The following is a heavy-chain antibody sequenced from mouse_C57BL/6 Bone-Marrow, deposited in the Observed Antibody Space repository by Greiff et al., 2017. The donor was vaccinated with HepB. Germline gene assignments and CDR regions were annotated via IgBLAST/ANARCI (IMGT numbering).Heavy chain of an antibody. J-gene: IGHJ1*03. Sequence: EVKLQESGGGLVQPGESLKLSCESNEYEFPSHDMSWVRKTPEKRLELVAAINSDGGSTYYPDTMEIRFIISRDNTKKTLYLQMSSLRSEDTALYYCARHNYYGSSYGYFDVWGTGTTVTVSS. V-gene: IGHV5-2*01. CDR3: ARHNYYGSSYGYFDV. CDR1: EYEFPSHD. CDR2: INSDGGST. D-gene: IGHD1-1*01.